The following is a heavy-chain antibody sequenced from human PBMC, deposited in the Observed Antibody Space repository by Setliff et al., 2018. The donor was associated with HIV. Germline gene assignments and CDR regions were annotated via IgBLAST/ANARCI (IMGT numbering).Heavy chain of an antibody. Sequence: ASVKVSCKASGYTFTTYSLHWVRQAPGQSLEWMGWISVGNGDTKYSQDLQGRITITRDTSANTAYMELSHLRSDDTAVYFCARGALLAVFDFDHWGHGTLVTVSS. J-gene: IGHJ4*01. CDR2: ISVGNGDT. V-gene: IGHV1-3*01. D-gene: IGHD3-10*01. CDR3: ARGALLAVFDFDH. CDR1: GYTFTTYS.